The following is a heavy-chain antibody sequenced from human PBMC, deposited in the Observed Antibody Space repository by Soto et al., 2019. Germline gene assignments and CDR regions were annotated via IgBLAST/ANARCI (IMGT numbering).Heavy chain of an antibody. V-gene: IGHV1-69*13. CDR1: GGTFSRYA. CDR2: IIPVLGAV. J-gene: IGHJ6*02. D-gene: IGHD3-10*01. Sequence: SVKVSCKSSGGTFSRYAINLVRQAPGQGLEWLGGIIPVLGAVNYSPGFQGRVTITADESTRTIYMQLSGLRSEDTAVYYCARDREAMVRETAVGLDAWGQGTAVTVSS. CDR3: ARDREAMVRETAVGLDA.